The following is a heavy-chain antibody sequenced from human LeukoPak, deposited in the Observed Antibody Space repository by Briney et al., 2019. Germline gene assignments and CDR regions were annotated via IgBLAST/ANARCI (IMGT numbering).Heavy chain of an antibody. Sequence: SETLSLTCTVSGGSISSYYWSWIRQPPAKGLEWIGYIYYSGSTNYNPSLKSRVSMSVDTSKNQFSLKLTSVTAADTAVYYCARDRDSSGWYWIFDFWGQGTLVTVSS. V-gene: IGHV4-59*12. CDR1: GGSISSYY. CDR3: ARDRDSSGWYWIFDF. J-gene: IGHJ4*02. D-gene: IGHD6-19*01. CDR2: IYYSGST.